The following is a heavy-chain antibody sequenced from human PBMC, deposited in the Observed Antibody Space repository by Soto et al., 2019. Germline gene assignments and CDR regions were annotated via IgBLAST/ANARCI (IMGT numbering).Heavy chain of an antibody. CDR3: ARGPKPNWFDP. J-gene: IGHJ5*02. CDR2: INPKSGGT. CDR1: GYTFTGYY. V-gene: IGHV1-2*02. Sequence: ASVKVSCKASGYTFTGYYMHWVRQAPGQGLEWMGWINPKSGGTNSAQKFQGRVTMTRDTSISTAYMELRRLRSDDTAVYYCARGPKPNWFDPWGQGTLVTVSS.